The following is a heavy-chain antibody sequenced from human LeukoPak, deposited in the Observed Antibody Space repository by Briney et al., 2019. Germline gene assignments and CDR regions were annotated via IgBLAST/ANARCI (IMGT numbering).Heavy chain of an antibody. CDR2: LNPNTGGT. D-gene: IGHD1-26*01. Sequence: ASVTVSCKASGYIFTASYIHWVGQAPGQGLEWMGRLNPNTGGTIVAQKFQDRVTFTRDTSITTGYMELSSLISDDTAVYYCARVPDIYCPSGSCVDYWGQGTLVTVSS. V-gene: IGHV1-2*06. CDR1: GYIFTASY. J-gene: IGHJ4*02. CDR3: ARVPDIYCPSGSCVDY.